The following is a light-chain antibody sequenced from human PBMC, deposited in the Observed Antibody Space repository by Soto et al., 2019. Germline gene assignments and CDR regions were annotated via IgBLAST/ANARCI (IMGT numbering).Light chain of an antibody. J-gene: IGLJ2*01. CDR3: SSYTSSSTLVV. CDR2: EVS. Sequence: QSALTQPASVSGSPGQSITLSCTGTTSDVGGYNYVSWYQQQPGKAPKLMIYEVSNRPSGVSNRFSGSKSGNTASLTISGLQAEDEADYYCSSYTSSSTLVVFGGGTKVTVL. CDR1: TSDVGGYNY. V-gene: IGLV2-14*01.